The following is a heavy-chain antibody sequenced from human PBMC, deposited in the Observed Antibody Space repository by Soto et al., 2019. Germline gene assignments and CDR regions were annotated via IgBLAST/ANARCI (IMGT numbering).Heavy chain of an antibody. V-gene: IGHV1-69*06. D-gene: IGHD3-10*01. J-gene: IGHJ3*02. CDR2: IIPIFGTA. Sequence: ASVKVSCKASGGTFSSYAISWVRQAPRQGLEWMGGIIPIFGTANYAQKFQGRVTITADKSTSTAYMELSSLRSEDTAVYYCATYGSGSYYIFGNAFDIWGQGTMVTVSS. CDR1: GGTFSSYA. CDR3: ATYGSGSYYIFGNAFDI.